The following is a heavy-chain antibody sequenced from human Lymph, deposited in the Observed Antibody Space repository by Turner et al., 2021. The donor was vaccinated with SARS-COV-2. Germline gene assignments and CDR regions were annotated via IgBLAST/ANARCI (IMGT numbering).Heavy chain of an antibody. CDR1: GFTFDDYD. Sequence: EVQLGESGGGVVQPGGSLRLSCAASGFTFDDYDMHWVRQAPGKGLEWVSLISGGGGSKYHADYVKGRFTISRDDSKNSLYLQINSLRAEDTALYYCAKEGMSGRRLQYVPYFAYWGQGTLVSVSS. J-gene: IGHJ4*02. D-gene: IGHD3-10*02. CDR2: ISGGGGSK. CDR3: AKEGMSGRRLQYVPYFAY. V-gene: IGHV3-43*02.